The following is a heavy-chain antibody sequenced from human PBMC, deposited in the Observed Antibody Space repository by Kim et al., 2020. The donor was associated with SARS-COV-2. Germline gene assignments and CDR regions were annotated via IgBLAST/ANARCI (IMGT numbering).Heavy chain of an antibody. CDR1: GYTFTGYY. Sequence: ASVKVSCKASGYTFTGYYMHWVQQAPGQGLEWMGWINPNSGGTNYAQKFQGRVTMTRDTSISTAYMELSRLRSDDTAVYYCAGEDYGDYGGAFDIWGQGTMVTVSS. CDR2: INPNSGGT. V-gene: IGHV1-2*02. J-gene: IGHJ3*02. CDR3: AGEDYGDYGGAFDI. D-gene: IGHD4-17*01.